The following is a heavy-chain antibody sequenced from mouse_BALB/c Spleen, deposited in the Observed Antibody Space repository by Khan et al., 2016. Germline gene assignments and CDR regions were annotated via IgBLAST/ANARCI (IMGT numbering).Heavy chain of an antibody. Sequence: EVELVESGGDLVKPGGSLKLSCAASGFTFSTYGMSWVRQTPDKRLEWVATISSGGDYIFYLDSLRGRFTISRDNARNTLYLQMSSLKYEDTAMYYCTRRDGWTMDYWGQGTSVTVSS. CDR3: TRRDGWTMDY. J-gene: IGHJ4*01. CDR2: ISSGGDYI. D-gene: IGHD2-3*01. CDR1: GFTFSTYG. V-gene: IGHV5-6*01.